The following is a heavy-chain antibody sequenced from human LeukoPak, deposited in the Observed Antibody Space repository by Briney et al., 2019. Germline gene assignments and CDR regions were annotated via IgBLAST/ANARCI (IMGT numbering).Heavy chain of an antibody. V-gene: IGHV4-59*01. Sequence: PAETLSLTCTVSGGSIRNYYWGWTRQPPGKRLEWIGYMSYSGSGNYNPSLKSRVTISVDTSKNQISLKLSSVTAADTALYYCARGHGAGSYYTYSSFDYWGEGILVTVSS. D-gene: IGHD3-10*01. CDR1: GGSIRNYY. J-gene: IGHJ4*02. CDR3: ARGHGAGSYYTYSSFDY. CDR2: MSYSGSG.